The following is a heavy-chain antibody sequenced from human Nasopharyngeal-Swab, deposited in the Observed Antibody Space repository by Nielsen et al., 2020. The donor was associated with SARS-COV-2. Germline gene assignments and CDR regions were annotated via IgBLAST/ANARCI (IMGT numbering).Heavy chain of an antibody. CDR1: GYTFTGYY. CDR2: INPNSGGT. D-gene: IGHD1-26*01. CDR3: ARESMGDYFDY. Sequence: ASVKVSCKASGYTFTGYYMHWVRQAPGQGLEWMGWINPNSGGTNYAQKFQGRVTMTRDTSINTAYMELSRLRSDDTAIYYCARESMGDYFDYWGQGTLVTVSS. J-gene: IGHJ4*02. V-gene: IGHV1-2*02.